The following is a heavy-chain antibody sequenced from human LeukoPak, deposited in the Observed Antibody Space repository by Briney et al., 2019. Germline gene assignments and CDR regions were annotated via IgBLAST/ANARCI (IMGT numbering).Heavy chain of an antibody. J-gene: IGHJ4*02. Sequence: GGSLRLSCAASGFTFSSYGMHWVRQAPGKGLEGGAVISYDGSNKYYADSVKGRFTISRDNSKNTLYLQMNSLRAEDTAVYYCAKDHYDSSGDTDYWGQGTLVTVSS. CDR3: AKDHYDSSGDTDY. CDR1: GFTFSSYG. CDR2: ISYDGSNK. D-gene: IGHD3-22*01. V-gene: IGHV3-30*18.